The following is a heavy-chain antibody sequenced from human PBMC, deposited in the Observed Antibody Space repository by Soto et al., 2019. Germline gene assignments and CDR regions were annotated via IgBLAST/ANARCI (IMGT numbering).Heavy chain of an antibody. CDR1: GFTFSNAW. D-gene: IGHD3-3*01. V-gene: IGHV3-15*01. J-gene: IGHJ3*02. CDR2: IKSKTDGGTT. CDR3: TTDRSYTIFGVATYDAFDI. Sequence: GGSLRLSCAASGFTFSNAWMSWVRQAPGKGLEWVGRIKSKTDGGTTDYAAPVKGRFTISRDDSKNTLYLQMNSLKTEDTAVYYCTTDRSYTIFGVATYDAFDIWGQGTMVTVSS.